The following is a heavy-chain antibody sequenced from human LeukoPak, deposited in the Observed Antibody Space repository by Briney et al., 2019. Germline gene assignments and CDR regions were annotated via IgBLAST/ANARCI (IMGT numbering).Heavy chain of an antibody. CDR3: AKGNDYGDFLFDY. D-gene: IGHD4-17*01. V-gene: IGHV3-23*01. CDR2: ISGSGGST. CDR1: GFTFSSYT. Sequence: GGSLRLSCAASGFTFSSYTMNWVRQPPGKGLEWVSAISGSGGSTYYADSVKGRFTISRDNSKNTLYLQMNSLRAEDTAVYYCAKGNDYGDFLFDYWGQGTLVTVSS. J-gene: IGHJ4*02.